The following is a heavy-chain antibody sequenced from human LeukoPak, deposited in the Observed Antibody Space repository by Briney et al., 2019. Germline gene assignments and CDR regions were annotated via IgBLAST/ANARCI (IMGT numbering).Heavy chain of an antibody. D-gene: IGHD2-2*01. Sequence: GGSLRLSCAASGFTFDDYAMHWVRQAPGKGLEWVSGISWNSGSIGYADSVKGRFTISRDNAKNSLYLQMNSLRAEDAALYYCAKDRLLVPAAILDYWGQETLVAVSS. CDR3: AKDRLLVPAAILDY. CDR2: ISWNSGSI. CDR1: GFTFDDYA. V-gene: IGHV3-9*01. J-gene: IGHJ4*02.